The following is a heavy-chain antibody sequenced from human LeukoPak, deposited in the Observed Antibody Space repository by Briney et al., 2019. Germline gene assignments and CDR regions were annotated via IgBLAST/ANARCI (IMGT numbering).Heavy chain of an antibody. CDR3: AKDAHGGYSYGYAEFDY. CDR1: GGSISSYY. CDR2: IYHSGST. Sequence: SETLSLTCTVSGGSISSYYWSWIRQPPGKGLEWIGYIYHSGSTKYNPSLKSRVTISEDTSKNQFSLKLSSVTAADTAVYYCAKDAHGGYSYGYAEFDYWGQGTLVTVSS. D-gene: IGHD5-18*01. V-gene: IGHV4-59*01. J-gene: IGHJ4*02.